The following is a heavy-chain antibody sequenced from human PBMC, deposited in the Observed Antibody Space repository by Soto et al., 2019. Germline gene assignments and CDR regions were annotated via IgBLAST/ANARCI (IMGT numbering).Heavy chain of an antibody. J-gene: IGHJ5*02. D-gene: IGHD7-27*01. CDR2: IIPIFGTA. CDR1: GGTFSSYA. V-gene: IGHV1-69*13. Sequence: SVKVSCKASGGTFSSYAISWVRQAPGQGLEWMGGIIPIFGTANYAQKFQGRVTITADESTSTAYMELSSLRSEDTAMYYCGRTCRDGLLGLDPWGQGTMGTVSS. CDR3: GRTCRDGLLGLDP.